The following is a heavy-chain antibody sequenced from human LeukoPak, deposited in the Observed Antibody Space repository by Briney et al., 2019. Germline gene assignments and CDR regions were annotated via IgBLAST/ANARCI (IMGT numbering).Heavy chain of an antibody. Sequence: SDTLALTCNGSGGSIRSSSYYWGWIRQPPGKGLGWIGGIYFSGGTYYTPSLKSRVTISVDTSKHQSSLKLSSVTAADTAVYYCASRYCSSTSCYSFRYYYYYMDVWGKGTTVTISS. CDR1: GGSIRSSSYY. CDR3: ASRYCSSTSCYSFRYYYYYMDV. J-gene: IGHJ6*03. V-gene: IGHV4-39*01. D-gene: IGHD2-2*01. CDR2: IYFSGGT.